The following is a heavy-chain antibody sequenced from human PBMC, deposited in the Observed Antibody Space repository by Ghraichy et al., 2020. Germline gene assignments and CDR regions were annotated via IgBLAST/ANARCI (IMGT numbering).Heavy chain of an antibody. D-gene: IGHD3-22*01. V-gene: IGHV1-2*06. Sequence: ASVKVSCKASGFIFTDFYLHWVRQAPGQGLEWMGRISPGSGGTSYAQKFQGRVTMTRDTSITTAYMELNSLRSDDSAVYFCARGNYFDGSGDFQYWGQGTLVTVSS. CDR2: ISPGSGGT. CDR1: GFIFTDFY. J-gene: IGHJ4*02. CDR3: ARGNYFDGSGDFQY.